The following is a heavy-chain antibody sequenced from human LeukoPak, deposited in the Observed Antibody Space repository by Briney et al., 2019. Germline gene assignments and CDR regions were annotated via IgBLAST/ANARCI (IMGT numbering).Heavy chain of an antibody. CDR3: TSEMATVVHWFDP. Sequence: GGSLRLSCTGSGFSFEDYGLTWVRQAPGKGLEWAGFIKRKLYGETTKYASSVKGRFSISRDDSKSVAYLHMDSLKTDDTAVYYCTSEMATVVHWFDPWGRGTLVTVSS. V-gene: IGHV3-49*04. CDR1: GFSFEDYG. CDR2: IKRKLYGETT. J-gene: IGHJ5*02. D-gene: IGHD5-24*01.